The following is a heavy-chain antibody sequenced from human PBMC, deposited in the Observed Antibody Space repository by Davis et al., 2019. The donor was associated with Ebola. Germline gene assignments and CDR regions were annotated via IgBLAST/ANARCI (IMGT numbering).Heavy chain of an antibody. Sequence: HSQTLSLTCAISGDSVSIKSAGCNWIRQSPSRGLEWLGRTYYNSKWFHDYAPSVKTRITINADTSKNLFSLQLSSVTPEDTDVYYCASGWLRTYFDYWGQGALVTVSS. CDR2: TYYNSKWFH. D-gene: IGHD5-12*01. CDR3: ASGWLRTYFDY. J-gene: IGHJ4*02. CDR1: GDSVSIKSAG. V-gene: IGHV6-1*01.